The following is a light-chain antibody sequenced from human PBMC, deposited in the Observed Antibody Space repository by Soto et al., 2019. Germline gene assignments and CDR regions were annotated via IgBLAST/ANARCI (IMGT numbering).Light chain of an antibody. CDR1: QSVSSR. CDR2: GAS. J-gene: IGKJ5*01. Sequence: EFVLTQSPATLSLAPGERATLSCRASQSVSSRLAWYQQKPGQAPRLLISGASSRATGIPDRFSGSGFGTDFTLTISRLEPEDFALYYCQHYAGGSRITFGQGTRLEIK. V-gene: IGKV3-20*01. CDR3: QHYAGGSRIT.